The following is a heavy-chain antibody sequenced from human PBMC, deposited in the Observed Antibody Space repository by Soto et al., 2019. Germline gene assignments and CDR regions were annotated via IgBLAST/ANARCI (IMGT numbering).Heavy chain of an antibody. Sequence: SETRSLTCTVSGDSITNGGYYWSWIRQFPGKGLEWIGYIYSNGYTYYNPSLKSRVTISVDTSESQFSLKLSSVTAADTAVYYCARQPGYGLYYFDYWGQGTLVTVSS. D-gene: IGHD5-18*01. V-gene: IGHV4-39*01. CDR3: ARQPGYGLYYFDY. CDR2: IYSNGYT. CDR1: GDSITNGGYY. J-gene: IGHJ4*02.